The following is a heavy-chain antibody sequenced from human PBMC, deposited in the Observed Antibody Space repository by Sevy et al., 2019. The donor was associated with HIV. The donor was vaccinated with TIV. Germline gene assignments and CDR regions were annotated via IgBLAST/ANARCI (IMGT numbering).Heavy chain of an antibody. J-gene: IGHJ1*01. D-gene: IGHD2-21*02. CDR2: IIPIFGTA. CDR1: GGTFSSYA. V-gene: IGHV1-69*13. CDR3: ARGYCGGDCYLAEYFQH. Sequence: ASVKVSCKASGGTFSSYAISWVRQAPGQRLEWMGGIIPIFGTANYAQKFQGRVTITADESTSTAYMELSSLRSEDTAVYYCARGYCGGDCYLAEYFQHWGQGTLVTVSS.